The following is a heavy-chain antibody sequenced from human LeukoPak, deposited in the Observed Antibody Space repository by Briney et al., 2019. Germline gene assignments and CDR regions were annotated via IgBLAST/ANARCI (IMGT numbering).Heavy chain of an antibody. CDR1: GGSISSSSYY. J-gene: IGHJ4*02. D-gene: IGHD3-22*01. CDR2: IYYSGNT. V-gene: IGHV4-39*01. Sequence: SETLSLTCTVSGGSISSSSYYWGWIRQPPGKGLEWIGSIYYSGNTYYNPSLRGRVTISVDTSKNQFSLNLSSVTAADTAVYYCARGADSSGYYSIFYFDYWGQGTLVTVSS. CDR3: ARGADSSGYYSIFYFDY.